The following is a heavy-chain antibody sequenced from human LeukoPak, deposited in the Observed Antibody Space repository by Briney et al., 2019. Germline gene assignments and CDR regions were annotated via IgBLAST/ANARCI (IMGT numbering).Heavy chain of an antibody. CDR2: IYSGGST. CDR3: ASTRPNYYYGMDV. Sequence: GGSLRLYCAASGFTVSSNYMSWVRQAPGKGLEWVSVIYSGGSTYYADSVKGRFTISRDNSKNTLYLQMNSLRAEDTAVYYCASTRPNYYYGMDVWGQGTTVTVSS. V-gene: IGHV3-53*01. D-gene: IGHD6-6*01. J-gene: IGHJ6*02. CDR1: GFTVSSNY.